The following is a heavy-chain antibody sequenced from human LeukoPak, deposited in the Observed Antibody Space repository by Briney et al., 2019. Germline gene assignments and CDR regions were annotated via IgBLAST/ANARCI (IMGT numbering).Heavy chain of an antibody. D-gene: IGHD6-13*01. V-gene: IGHV3-66*01. Sequence: AGGSLRLSCAASGFTFSSYWMSWVRQAPGKGLEWVSVIYSGGRTYYAGSVKGRFTISRDNSKNTLYFQMNSLRAEDTAVYYCARAGPSSSWHQFDYWGQGTLVTVSS. J-gene: IGHJ4*02. CDR2: IYSGGRT. CDR3: ARAGPSSSWHQFDY. CDR1: GFTFSSYW.